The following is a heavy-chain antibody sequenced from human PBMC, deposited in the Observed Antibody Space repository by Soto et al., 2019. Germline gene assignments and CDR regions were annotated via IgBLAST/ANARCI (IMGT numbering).Heavy chain of an antibody. CDR3: AISYAFWFGYYTAYYYYGMDV. CDR2: INPNSGGT. CDR1: GYTFTGYY. V-gene: IGHV1-2*04. D-gene: IGHD3-3*01. J-gene: IGHJ6*02. Sequence: GASVKVTCKASGYTFTGYYMHWVRQAPGQGLEWMGWINPNSGGTNYAQKLQGWVTMTRDTSISTAYMELSRLRSDDTAAYYCAISYAFWFGYYTAYYYYGMDVWRHGPTVTVSS.